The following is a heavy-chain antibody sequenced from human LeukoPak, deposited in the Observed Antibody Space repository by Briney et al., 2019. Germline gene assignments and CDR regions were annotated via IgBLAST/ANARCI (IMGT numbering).Heavy chain of an antibody. J-gene: IGHJ4*02. V-gene: IGHV3-15*01. D-gene: IGHD1-26*01. CDR3: TTRGGSFSIFDY. CDR2: IKSKTDGGTT. Sequence: TGGSLRLSRAASGFTFSDAWMSWVRQAPGKGLEWVGRIKSKTDGGTTDYAAPVKGRFTISRDDSKNTLYLQMNGLKTEDTAVYYCTTRGGSFSIFDYWGQGTLVTVSS. CDR1: GFTFSDAW.